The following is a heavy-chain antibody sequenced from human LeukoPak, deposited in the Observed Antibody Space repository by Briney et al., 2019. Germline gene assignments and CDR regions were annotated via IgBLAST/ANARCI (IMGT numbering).Heavy chain of an antibody. J-gene: IGHJ3*02. CDR3: ARDPYWTIFGVVTYDAFDI. D-gene: IGHD3-3*01. CDR1: GITFSSYS. Sequence: PGGSLRLSCAASGITFSSYSMNWVRQAPGKGLEWVSYISSSSSTIYYADSVKGRFTISRDNAKNSLYLQMNSLRAEDTAVYYCARDPYWTIFGVVTYDAFDIWGQGTMVTVSS. V-gene: IGHV3-48*01. CDR2: ISSSSSTI.